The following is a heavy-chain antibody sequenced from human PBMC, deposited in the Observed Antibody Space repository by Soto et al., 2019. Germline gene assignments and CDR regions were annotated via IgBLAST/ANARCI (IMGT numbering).Heavy chain of an antibody. Sequence: SETLSLTCTVSGGSISSYYWSWIRQPPGKGLEWIGYIYYSGSTNYNPSLKSRVTISVDTSKNQFSLKLSSVTAADTAVYYCAREDGSSSWYKWFDPWGQGTLVTVSS. D-gene: IGHD6-13*01. CDR3: AREDGSSSWYKWFDP. CDR1: GGSISSYY. V-gene: IGHV4-59*01. CDR2: IYYSGST. J-gene: IGHJ5*02.